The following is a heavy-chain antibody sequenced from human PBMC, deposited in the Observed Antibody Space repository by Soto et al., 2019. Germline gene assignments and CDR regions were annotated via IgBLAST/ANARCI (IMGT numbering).Heavy chain of an antibody. CDR2: ARNKVNSYTT. CDR3: ARLMGTSFDL. Sequence: PGGSLRLSCVASGASGFTFSDHHMDWVRQAPGKGLEWVGRARNKVNSYTTVDAASVKGRFTISRDDSKKSVYLQMNSLKTEDTAMYFCARLMGTSFDLWGQGTLVTVSS. D-gene: IGHD2-8*01. CDR1: GFTFSDHH. J-gene: IGHJ4*02. V-gene: IGHV3-72*01.